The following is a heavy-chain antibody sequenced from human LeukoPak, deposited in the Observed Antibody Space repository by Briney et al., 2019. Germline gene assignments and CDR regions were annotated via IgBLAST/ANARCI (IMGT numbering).Heavy chain of an antibody. D-gene: IGHD2-15*01. CDR2: IYYSGST. J-gene: IGHJ4*02. CDR3: RGYCSGGSCYPGFDY. V-gene: IGHV4-31*03. CDR1: GGSISSGGYY. Sequence: SETLSLTCTVSGGSISSGGYYWSWIRQHPGKGLEWIGYIYYSGSTYYNPSLKSRVTISVDTSKNQFSLKLSSVTAADTAVYYCRGYCSGGSCYPGFDYWGQGTLVTVSS.